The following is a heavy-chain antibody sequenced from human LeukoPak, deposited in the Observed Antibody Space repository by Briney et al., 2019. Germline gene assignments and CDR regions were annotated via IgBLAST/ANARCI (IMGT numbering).Heavy chain of an antibody. CDR2: INTDGSST. V-gene: IGHV3-74*01. D-gene: IGHD3-22*01. J-gene: IGHJ4*02. CDR3: ARVAVHSSGYYPEYYFDY. CDR1: GFTFSSYW. Sequence: GGSLRLSCAASGFTFSSYWMPWVRQAPGKGLVWVSRINTDGSSTSYADSVKGRFTISRDNAKNTLYLQMNSLRAEDTAVYYCARVAVHSSGYYPEYYFDYWGRGTLVTVSS.